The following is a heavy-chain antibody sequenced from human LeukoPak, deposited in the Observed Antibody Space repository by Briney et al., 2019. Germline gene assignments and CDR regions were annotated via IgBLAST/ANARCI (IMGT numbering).Heavy chain of an antibody. CDR1: GYTFTSYD. D-gene: IGHD3-3*01. V-gene: IGHV1-8*01. CDR2: MNPNSGNT. CDR3: ARGPTDGYDFWSGLGSYYYYYYGMDV. J-gene: IGHJ6*02. Sequence: RASVKVSCKASGYTFTSYDINWVRQATGQGLEWMGWMNPNSGNTGYAQKFQGRVTMTRNTSISTAYMGLSSLRSEDTAVYYCARGPTDGYDFWSGLGSYYYYYYGMDVWGQGTTVTVSS.